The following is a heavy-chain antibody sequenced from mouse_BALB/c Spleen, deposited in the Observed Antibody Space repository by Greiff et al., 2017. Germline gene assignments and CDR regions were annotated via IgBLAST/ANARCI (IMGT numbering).Heavy chain of an antibody. Sequence: VQVVESGPGLVAPSQSLSITCTVSGFSLTSYGVHWVRQPPGKGLEWLGVIWAGGSTNYNSALMSRLSISKDNSKSQVFLKMNSLQTDDTAMYYCARDRYDPFAYWGQGTLVTVSA. D-gene: IGHD2-14*01. V-gene: IGHV2-9*02. CDR3: ARDRYDPFAY. J-gene: IGHJ3*01. CDR1: GFSLTSYG. CDR2: IWAGGST.